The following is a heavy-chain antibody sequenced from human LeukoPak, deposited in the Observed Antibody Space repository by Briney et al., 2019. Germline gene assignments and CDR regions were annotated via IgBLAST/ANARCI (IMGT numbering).Heavy chain of an antibody. D-gene: IGHD3-16*01. CDR3: ARGGGLDV. V-gene: IGHV1-2*06. J-gene: IGHJ6*02. CDR2: INPKNGDT. CDR1: GYTFTDYY. Sequence: GASVKVSCKASGYTFTDYYIHWVRQAPGQGLEWMGRINPKNGDTNFPQKFQGRVTMTRDTSISTAYMELNRLRSDDTAVFYCARGGGLDVWGQGATVTVSS.